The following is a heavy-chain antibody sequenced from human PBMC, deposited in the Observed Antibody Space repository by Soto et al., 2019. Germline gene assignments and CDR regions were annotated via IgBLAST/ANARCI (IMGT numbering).Heavy chain of an antibody. CDR1: GFSISTSGVG. Sequence: AGPTLVNPTQTLTLTCTLSGFSISTSGVGVGWIRQPPGKALEWLALIYWDDDKRYSPSLKSRLTITKDTSKNQVVLTMTNMDPVDTATYFCAHRLDSYRTSQYYGMDVWGQGTTVTVSS. J-gene: IGHJ6*02. V-gene: IGHV2-5*02. D-gene: IGHD3-10*01. CDR2: IYWDDDK. CDR3: AHRLDSYRTSQYYGMDV.